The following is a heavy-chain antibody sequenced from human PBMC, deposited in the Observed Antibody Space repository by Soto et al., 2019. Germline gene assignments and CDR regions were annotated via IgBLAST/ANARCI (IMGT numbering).Heavy chain of an antibody. J-gene: IGHJ6*02. V-gene: IGHV1-69*13. CDR2: IIPIFGTA. CDR3: ARGAIFGVVITHYYYGMDV. CDR1: GGTFSSYA. D-gene: IGHD3-3*01. Sequence: ASVKVSCKASGGTFSSYAISWVRQAPGQGLEWMGGIIPIFGTANYAQKFQGRATITADESTSTAYMELSSLRSEDTAVYYCARGAIFGVVITHYYYGMDVWGQGTTVTVSS.